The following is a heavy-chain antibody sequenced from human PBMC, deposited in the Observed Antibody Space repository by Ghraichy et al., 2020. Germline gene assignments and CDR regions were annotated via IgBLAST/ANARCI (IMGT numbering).Heavy chain of an antibody. CDR2: TRNKANSYTT. V-gene: IGHV3-72*01. D-gene: IGHD1-26*01. CDR1: GFTFSDHY. J-gene: IGHJ4*02. Sequence: GGYLRLSCAASGFTFSDHYMDWVRQAPGKGLEWVGRTRNKANSYTTEYAASVKGRFTISRDDSKNSLYLQMNSLKTEDTAVYYCARDRTYSGSYYFDYWGQGTLVTVSS. CDR3: ARDRTYSGSYYFDY.